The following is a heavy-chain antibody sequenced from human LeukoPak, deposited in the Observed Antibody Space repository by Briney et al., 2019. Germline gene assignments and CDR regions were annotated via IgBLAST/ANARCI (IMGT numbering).Heavy chain of an antibody. CDR2: INPNSGGT. D-gene: IGHD2-21*01. J-gene: IGHJ6*04. V-gene: IGHV1-2*02. CDR1: GYTFTSYG. Sequence: ASVKVSCKASGYTFTSYGISWVRQAPGQGLEWMGWINPNSGGTNYAQKFQGRVTMTRDTSISTAYMELSRLRSDDTAVYYCARVGDWWGTWNPMDVWGKGTTVTVSS. CDR3: ARVGDWWGTWNPMDV.